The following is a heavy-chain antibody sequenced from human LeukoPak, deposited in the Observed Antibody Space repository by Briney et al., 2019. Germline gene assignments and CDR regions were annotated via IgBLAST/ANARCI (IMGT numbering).Heavy chain of an antibody. Sequence: SETLSLTCTVSGGSISSSSYYWGWIRQPPGKGLEWIGSIYYSGSTYYNPSLKSRVTISVDTSKNQFSLKLSSVTAADTAVYYCARRSGSYYDRAPFDYWGQGNLVTVSS. V-gene: IGHV4-39*01. CDR2: IYYSGST. J-gene: IGHJ4*02. D-gene: IGHD1-26*01. CDR1: GGSISSSSYY. CDR3: ARRSGSYYDRAPFDY.